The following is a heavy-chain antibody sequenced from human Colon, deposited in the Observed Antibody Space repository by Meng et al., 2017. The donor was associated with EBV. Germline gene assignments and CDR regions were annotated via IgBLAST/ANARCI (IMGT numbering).Heavy chain of an antibody. Sequence: GQPPESGPGFVKPSETLSLTCTGSGDSVATGRYYWSWIRQPPGKGLEWIAYIYYIGGTNYNPSLKSRLTISLDTSKNQFSLSLRSVTAADTAVYYCARVSGRSFDPWGQGTLVTVSS. D-gene: IGHD3-10*01. CDR2: IYYIGGT. CDR1: GDSVATGRYY. CDR3: ARVSGRSFDP. J-gene: IGHJ5*02. V-gene: IGHV4-61*01.